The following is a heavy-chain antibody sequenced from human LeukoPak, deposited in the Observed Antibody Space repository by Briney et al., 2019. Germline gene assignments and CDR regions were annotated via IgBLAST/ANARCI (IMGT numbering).Heavy chain of an antibody. J-gene: IGHJ2*01. CDR2: INHSGST. Sequence: PSETLSLTCAVYGGSFSGYYWSWIRQPPGKGLEWIGEINHSGSTNYNPSLKSRVTLSVDTSKNQFSLKLSSVTAADTAVYYCATGPWELSNTGNWYSDLWGRGTLVTVSS. CDR1: GGSFSGYY. CDR3: ATGPWELSNTGNWYSDL. V-gene: IGHV4-34*01. D-gene: IGHD1-26*01.